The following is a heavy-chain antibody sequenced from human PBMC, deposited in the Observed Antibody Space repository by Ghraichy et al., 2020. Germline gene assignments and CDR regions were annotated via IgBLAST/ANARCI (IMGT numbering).Heavy chain of an antibody. Sequence: GSLRLSCAASGFTFSGSAMHWVRQASGKGLEWVGRIRSKANSYATAYAASVKGRFTISRDDSKNTAYLQMNSLKTEDTAVYYCTRHRWWYFDLWGRGTLVTVSS. J-gene: IGHJ2*01. CDR2: IRSKANSYAT. CDR1: GFTFSGSA. D-gene: IGHD5-24*01. V-gene: IGHV3-73*01. CDR3: TRHRWWYFDL.